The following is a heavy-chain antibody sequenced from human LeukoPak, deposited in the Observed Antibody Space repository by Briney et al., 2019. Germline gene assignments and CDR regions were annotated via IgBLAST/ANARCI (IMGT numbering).Heavy chain of an antibody. V-gene: IGHV1-2*02. CDR1: GYTFTGYY. J-gene: IGHJ4*02. Sequence: GASVKVSCMASGYTFTGYYMHWVRQAPGQGLEWMGWINPNSGGTNYAQKFQGRVTMTRDTSISTAYMELSRLRSDDTAVYYCARHISRFGYSPPESDYWGQGTLVTISS. CDR2: INPNSGGT. CDR3: ARHISRFGYSPPESDY. D-gene: IGHD5-18*01.